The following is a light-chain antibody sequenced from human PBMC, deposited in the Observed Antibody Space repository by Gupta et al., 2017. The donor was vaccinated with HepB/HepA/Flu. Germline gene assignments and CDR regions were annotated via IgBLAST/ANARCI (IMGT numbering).Light chain of an antibody. CDR2: DVS. V-gene: IGLV2-14*03. CDR3: NSYTSSTTFV. Sequence: SALSQPAPVSGSPGPSITISCTGTSSDVGGYDYVSWYQQHPGKAPKLMIYDVSNRPAVVSNRFSGSKAGNTASLTISGLQAEDEADYYYNSYTSSTTFVFGTGTKVTVL. J-gene: IGLJ1*01. CDR1: SSDVGGYDY.